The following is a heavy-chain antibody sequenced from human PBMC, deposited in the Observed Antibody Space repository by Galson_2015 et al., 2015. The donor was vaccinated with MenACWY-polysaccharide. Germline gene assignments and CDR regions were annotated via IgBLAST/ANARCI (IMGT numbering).Heavy chain of an antibody. CDR1: GFTFSSYG. D-gene: IGHD1-26*01. J-gene: IGHJ3*02. CDR2: ISYDGSNK. CDR3: AKVLGWELQNAFDI. V-gene: IGHV3-30*18. Sequence: SLRLSCAASGFTFSSYGMHWVRQAPGKGLEWVAVISYDGSNKYYADSVKGRFTISRDNSKNTLYLQMNSLRAEDTAVYYCAKVLGWELQNAFDIWGQGTMVTVSS.